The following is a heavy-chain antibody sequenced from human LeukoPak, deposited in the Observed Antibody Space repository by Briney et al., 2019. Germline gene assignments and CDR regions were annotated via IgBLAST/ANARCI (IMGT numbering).Heavy chain of an antibody. D-gene: IGHD6-13*01. V-gene: IGHV5-51*01. Sequence: HGESLKISCKGSGYSFTSYWIAWVRQMPGKGLEWMGILYPGDSDTSYSPSFQGQVNISADRSITTAYLQWSSLKASDTAMYYCARLYLPYTSAWYGSAFDIWGQGTMVTVSS. CDR3: ARLYLPYTSAWYGSAFDI. J-gene: IGHJ3*02. CDR1: GYSFTSYW. CDR2: LYPGDSDT.